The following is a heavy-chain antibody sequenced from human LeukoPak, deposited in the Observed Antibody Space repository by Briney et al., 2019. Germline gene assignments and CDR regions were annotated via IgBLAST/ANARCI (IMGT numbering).Heavy chain of an antibody. CDR3: AKGIVAAGRTYFDD. Sequence: GGSLRLSCTVSGFTLSSYEMSWIRQAPGKGLEWVSSVDYSGGDTYYADSVKGRFTISRDKTKNTLYLQMNSLRAEDTAVYYCAKGIVAAGRTYFDDWGQGTLVTVSS. J-gene: IGHJ4*02. D-gene: IGHD6-13*01. CDR1: GFTLSSYE. CDR2: VDYSGGDT. V-gene: IGHV3-23*01.